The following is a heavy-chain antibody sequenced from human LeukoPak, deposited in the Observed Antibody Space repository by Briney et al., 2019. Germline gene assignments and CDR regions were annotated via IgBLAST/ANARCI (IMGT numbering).Heavy chain of an antibody. CDR3: ARQREGVSLTDAFDI. J-gene: IGHJ3*02. CDR2: IYDSGIYPGST. CDR1: GPSLNSCY. D-gene: IGHD3-3*01. V-gene: IGHV4-59*08. Sequence: PSDTLSLTCSVSGPSLNSCYWTWIRQPPGKGLEWIGYIYDSGIYPGSTNYNPSFKSRVTISVDSSKNHFSLSLNSVTAADTAIYYCARQREGVSLTDAFDIWGQGTRVTVSS.